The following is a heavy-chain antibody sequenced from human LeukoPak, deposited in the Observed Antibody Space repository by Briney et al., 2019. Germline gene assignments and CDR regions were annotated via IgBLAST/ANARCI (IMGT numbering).Heavy chain of an antibody. CDR1: GDSVSSNSAA. V-gene: IGHV6-1*01. CDR2: TYYRSKWYN. CDR3: ARGHYDILTGYYEDNWFDP. D-gene: IGHD3-9*01. Sequence: SQTLALTCAISGDSVSSNSAAWNWIRQSPSRGLEWLGRTYYRSKWYNDYAVSVKSRITINPDTSKNQFSLQLNSVTPEDTAVYYCARGHYDILTGYYEDNWFDPWGQGTLVTVSS. J-gene: IGHJ5*02.